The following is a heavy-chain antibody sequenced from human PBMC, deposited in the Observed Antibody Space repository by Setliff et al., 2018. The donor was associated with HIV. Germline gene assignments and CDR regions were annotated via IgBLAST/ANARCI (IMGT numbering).Heavy chain of an antibody. Sequence: PAGSLRLSCAASGFIFEDYAMHWVRQSPGKGLEWVSYISGSGSRVDYADSVKGRFTVSRDNARSSLYLQVNSLRSDDTAVYYCARDLIWGFDYWGQGTPVTVSS. CDR3: ARDLIWGFDY. D-gene: IGHD3-16*01. J-gene: IGHJ4*02. V-gene: IGHV3-48*01. CDR2: ISGSGSRV. CDR1: GFIFEDYA.